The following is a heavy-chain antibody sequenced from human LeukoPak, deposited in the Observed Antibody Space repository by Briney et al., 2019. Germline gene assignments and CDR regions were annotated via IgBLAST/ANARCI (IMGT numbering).Heavy chain of an antibody. Sequence: PGGSLRLSCAASGFTFRNYAMAWFRQAPGKGLEWVSAISGSGANRYFADSVKGRFTISRDNSRNALYLQVNSLRAEGTAVYFCARQVGPDYWGQGTLVTVSS. CDR1: GFTFRNYA. V-gene: IGHV3-23*01. J-gene: IGHJ4*02. CDR3: ARQVGPDY. CDR2: ISGSGANR.